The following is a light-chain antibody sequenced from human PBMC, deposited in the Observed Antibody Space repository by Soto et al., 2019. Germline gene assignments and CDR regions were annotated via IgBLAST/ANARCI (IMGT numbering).Light chain of an antibody. CDR3: QQYVNSPFT. J-gene: IGKJ2*01. V-gene: IGKV3-20*01. CDR2: EAS. CDR1: QSVRGNY. Sequence: FVLTQSPGTLSLSPGERATFSCTASQSVRGNYIAWYQQKPGQAPRVLIFEASKRATGTPDRFSGSGSGTDFTLTISRLEPEDFAVFYCQQYVNSPFTFGQGTKLEI.